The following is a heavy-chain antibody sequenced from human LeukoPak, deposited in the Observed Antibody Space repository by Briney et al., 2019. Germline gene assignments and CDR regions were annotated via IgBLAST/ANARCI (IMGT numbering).Heavy chain of an antibody. Sequence: SETLSLTCAVYGGSFSGYYWSWIRQSPGKELEWIGEINHSGSTNYNPSLKSRVTISVDTSKNQFSLKLSSVTAADTAVYYCARREGDTATYYFDYWGQGTLVTVSS. CDR3: ARREGDTATYYFDY. V-gene: IGHV4-34*01. D-gene: IGHD5-18*01. CDR2: INHSGST. CDR1: GGSFSGYY. J-gene: IGHJ4*02.